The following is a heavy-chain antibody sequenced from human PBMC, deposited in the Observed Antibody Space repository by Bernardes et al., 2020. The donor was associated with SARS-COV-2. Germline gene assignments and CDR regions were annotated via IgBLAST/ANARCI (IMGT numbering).Heavy chain of an antibody. CDR3: AGRKTTSWSHDY. CDR1: GFTFDDYA. Sequence: GGSLRLSCAASGFTFDDYAMHWVRQAPGKGLEWVSGISWNSGSIGYADSVKGRFTISRDNAKNSLYLQMNSLRAEDTAVYYCAGRKTTSWSHDYWGQGTLVTVSS. D-gene: IGHD2-2*01. CDR2: ISWNSGSI. V-gene: IGHV3-9*01. J-gene: IGHJ4*02.